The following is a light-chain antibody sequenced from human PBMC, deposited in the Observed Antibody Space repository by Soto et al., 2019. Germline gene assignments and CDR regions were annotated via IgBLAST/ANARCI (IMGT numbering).Light chain of an antibody. Sequence: QSALTQPASVSGSPGQSITISCTGTISDVGSHNLVSWYQQHPGKAPKLIIYEVNERPPGVSSRFSGSKSGNTASLTISGLQPDDEADYHCCSFAGSNPFPYVFGTGTKLTVL. CDR1: ISDVGSHNL. V-gene: IGLV2-23*02. J-gene: IGLJ1*01. CDR3: CSFAGSNPFPYV. CDR2: EVN.